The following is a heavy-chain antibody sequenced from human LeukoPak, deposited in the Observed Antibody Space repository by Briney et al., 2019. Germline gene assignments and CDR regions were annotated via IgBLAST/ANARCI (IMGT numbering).Heavy chain of an antibody. CDR2: IIPILGIA. CDR1: GGTFSSYA. CDR3: AREAYYSNYNDAFDI. V-gene: IGHV1-69*04. Sequence: ASVKVSCKASGGTFSSYAISWVRQAPGQGLEWMGRIIPILGIANYAQKFQGRVTITADKSTSTAYMELSSLRSEDTAVYYCAREAYYSNYNDAFDIWGQGTMVTVSS. J-gene: IGHJ3*02. D-gene: IGHD4-11*01.